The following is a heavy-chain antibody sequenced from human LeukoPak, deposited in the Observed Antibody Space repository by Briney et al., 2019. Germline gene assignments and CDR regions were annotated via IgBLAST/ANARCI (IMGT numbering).Heavy chain of an antibody. CDR2: ISYDGSNK. D-gene: IGHD6-13*01. Sequence: SGGFLRLSCAASGFTFSSYAMHWVRQAPGKGLEWVAVISYDGSNKYYADSVKGRFTISRDTSKNTLYLQMNSLRAEDSAVYYCAKQQMVQGYFQHWGQGTLVTVSS. V-gene: IGHV3-30-3*02. CDR1: GFTFSSYA. J-gene: IGHJ1*01. CDR3: AKQQMVQGYFQH.